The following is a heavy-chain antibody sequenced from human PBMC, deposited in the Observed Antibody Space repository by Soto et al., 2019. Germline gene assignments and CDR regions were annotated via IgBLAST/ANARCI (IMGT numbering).Heavy chain of an antibody. CDR3: AREWFGESI. V-gene: IGHV3-48*01. Sequence: GGSLRLSCAASGFTFTTYSMDWVRQAPGKGLEWVSYIGPSGRTIYYADSVKGRFTISRDNAKNSLYLQMNSLRAEDTAVYYCAREWFGESIWGQEPWSPSPQ. D-gene: IGHD3-10*01. CDR1: GFTFTTYS. J-gene: IGHJ4*01. CDR2: IGPSGRTI.